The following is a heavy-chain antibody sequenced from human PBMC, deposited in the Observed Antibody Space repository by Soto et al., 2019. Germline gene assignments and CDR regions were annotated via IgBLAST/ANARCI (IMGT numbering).Heavy chain of an antibody. V-gene: IGHV4-39*01. Sequence: QLQLQESGPGLVKPSETLSLTCTVSGGSISSSTYYWGWIRQPPGKGLEWIGMIYYSGSAYYNPSLKSRVTISIDTSKNQFSLRLSSVTAADTAVCYCARHGVDYGDYASYYYYGMDVWGRGTTVTVSS. CDR3: ARHGVDYGDYASYYYYGMDV. D-gene: IGHD4-17*01. CDR1: GGSISSSTYY. J-gene: IGHJ6*02. CDR2: IYYSGSA.